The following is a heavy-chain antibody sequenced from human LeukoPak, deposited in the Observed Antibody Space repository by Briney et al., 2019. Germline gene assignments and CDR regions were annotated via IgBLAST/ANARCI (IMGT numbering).Heavy chain of an antibody. J-gene: IGHJ4*02. Sequence: PGGSLRLSCAASGFTFSSYAMSWVRQAPGKGLEWVSAIGGSDDITYYADSVRGRFTISRDNYKNTLYLQMNSLRAEDTAVYYCARGLHYYGSGRQVDYWGQGTLVTVSS. CDR1: GFTFSSYA. V-gene: IGHV3-23*01. D-gene: IGHD3-10*01. CDR2: IGGSDDIT. CDR3: ARGLHYYGSGRQVDY.